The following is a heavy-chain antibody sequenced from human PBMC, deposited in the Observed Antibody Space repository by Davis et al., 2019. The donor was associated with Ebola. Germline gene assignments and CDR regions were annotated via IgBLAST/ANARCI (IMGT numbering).Heavy chain of an antibody. CDR1: GFILSSYA. V-gene: IGHV3-23*01. CDR3: AKVHPPTTVTTGWFDP. J-gene: IGHJ5*02. D-gene: IGHD4-17*01. CDR2: ISVRSIT. Sequence: GESLKISCAASGFILSSYAMSWVRQAPGKGLEWVSSISVRSITYHADSVKGRFTISRDNSKNTLYLQMNSPRAEDTAVYYCAKVHPPTTVTTGWFDPWGQGTLVTVSS.